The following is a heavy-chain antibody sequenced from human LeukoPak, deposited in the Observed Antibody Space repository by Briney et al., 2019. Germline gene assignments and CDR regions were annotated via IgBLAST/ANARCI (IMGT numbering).Heavy chain of an antibody. Sequence: SVRVSCKASGGTFSSYAISWVRQAPGQGLGWMGRISPIFGTANHAQKFQDRVTITTDESTSTAYLELSSLRSEDTAVYYCAQPHCSGGSCYEYFQHWGQGTLVTVSS. CDR2: ISPIFGTA. J-gene: IGHJ1*01. V-gene: IGHV1-69*05. CDR3: AQPHCSGGSCYEYFQH. D-gene: IGHD2-15*01. CDR1: GGTFSSYA.